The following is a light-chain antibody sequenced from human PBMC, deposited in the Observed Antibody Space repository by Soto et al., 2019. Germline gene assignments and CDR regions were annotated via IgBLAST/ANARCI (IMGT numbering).Light chain of an antibody. J-gene: IGKJ1*01. V-gene: IGKV1-5*03. CDR3: QQFDRYPWT. CDR1: QSVDTC. Sequence: DIQMTQSPSALSASVGDTVTITCRASQSVDTCLAWYQQKPVKAPHLLIYKASRLETGVPSRFSGSGSVTAYTLTLTGLQPDDFATYYCQQFDRYPWTFGQGTKVEI. CDR2: KAS.